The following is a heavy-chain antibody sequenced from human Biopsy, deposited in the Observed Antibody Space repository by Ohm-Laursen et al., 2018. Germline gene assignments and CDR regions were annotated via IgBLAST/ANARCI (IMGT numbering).Heavy chain of an antibody. J-gene: IGHJ2*01. CDR1: SDSISSYY. V-gene: IGHV4-59*12. CDR2: IYFTGRT. Sequence: GTLSLTCTVSSDSISSYYWSWIRQPPGKALEWIGYIYFTGRTRYNPSLKSRVTMSVNTSKKQFSLRLSSVTAADTAVYYCASAGYNPDWNFDLWGRGTRVTVSS. CDR3: ASAGYNPDWNFDL. D-gene: IGHD5-24*01.